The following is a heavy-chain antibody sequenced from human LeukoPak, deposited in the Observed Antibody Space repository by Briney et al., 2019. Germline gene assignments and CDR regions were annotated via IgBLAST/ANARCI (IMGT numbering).Heavy chain of an antibody. V-gene: IGHV3-23*01. D-gene: IGHD4-23*01. CDR2: ASGSGGST. J-gene: IGHJ4*02. CDR1: GFTLSSYA. Sequence: GGSLRLSCAASGFTLSSYAMSWVRQAPGKGLEWVSSASGSGGSTYYADSVKGRFTISRDNSKNTLYLQMNSLRAEDTAVYYCAKDLGSVVTPPSLDYWGQGTLVTVSS. CDR3: AKDLGSVVTPPSLDY.